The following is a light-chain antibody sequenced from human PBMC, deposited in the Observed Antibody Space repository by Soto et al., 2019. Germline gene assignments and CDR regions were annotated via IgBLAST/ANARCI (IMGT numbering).Light chain of an antibody. CDR1: QSVRSSD. J-gene: IGKJ4*01. V-gene: IGKV3-20*01. CDR3: HQYDSSLRT. CDR2: GAS. Sequence: EIVLTQSPGTLSLSPGERATHTCRASQSVRSSDLAWYQQKPGQDPRLLIYGASSRATGIPDRFSGSGSGTDFTLTISRLEPEDFAVYYCHQYDSSLRTFGGGTKVEIK.